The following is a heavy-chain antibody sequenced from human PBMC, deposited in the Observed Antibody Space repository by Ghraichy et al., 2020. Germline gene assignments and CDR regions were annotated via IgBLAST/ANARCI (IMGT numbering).Heavy chain of an antibody. CDR3: ARDVPPYCSGGSCYPDY. J-gene: IGHJ4*02. CDR2: INWNGGST. Sequence: GGSLRLSCAASGFTFDDYGMSWVRQAPGKGLEWVSGINWNGGSTAYADSVKGRLTISRDNAKNSLYLQMNSLRAEDTALYHCARDVPPYCSGGSCYPDYWGQGTLVTVSS. V-gene: IGHV3-20*01. D-gene: IGHD2-15*01. CDR1: GFTFDDYG.